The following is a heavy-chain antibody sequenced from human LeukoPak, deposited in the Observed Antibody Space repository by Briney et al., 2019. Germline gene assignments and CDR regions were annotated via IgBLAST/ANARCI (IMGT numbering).Heavy chain of an antibody. J-gene: IGHJ6*03. CDR3: ARAPLEVGATWNDCYYYMDV. Sequence: ASVKVSCKASGYTFTGYYMHWVRQAPGQGLEWTGWINPNSGGTNYAQKFQGRVTMTRDTSISTAYMELSRLRSDDTAVYYCARAPLEVGATWNDCYYYMDVWGKGTTVTVSS. V-gene: IGHV1-2*02. D-gene: IGHD1-26*01. CDR2: INPNSGGT. CDR1: GYTFTGYY.